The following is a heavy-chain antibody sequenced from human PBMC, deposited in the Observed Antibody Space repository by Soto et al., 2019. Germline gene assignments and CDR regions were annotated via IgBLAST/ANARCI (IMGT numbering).Heavy chain of an antibody. V-gene: IGHV1-69*04. CDR2: IIPILGIA. CDR3: ARDRDDYYGSGSYYNYNDY. J-gene: IGHJ4*02. D-gene: IGHD3-10*01. Sequence: SVKVSCKASGGTFSSYTISWVRQAPGQGLEWMGRIIPILGIANYAQKFQGRVTITADKSTSTAYMELSSLRSEDTAVYYCARDRDDYYGSGSYYNYNDYWGQGTLVTV. CDR1: GGTFSSYT.